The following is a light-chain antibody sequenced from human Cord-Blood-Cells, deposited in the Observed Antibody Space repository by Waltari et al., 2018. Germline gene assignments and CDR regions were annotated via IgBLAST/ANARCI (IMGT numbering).Light chain of an antibody. CDR2: EGS. V-gene: IGLV2-23*03. Sequence: QPALTQPASVSGSPGKSITISCTGTSSAVGSYNLVSWYQQLPGNAPKLMIYEGSNRPSGVSNRFSGSKSSNTASLTISGLQAEDEADYYCCSYAGSSTFVVFGGGTKLTVL. CDR1: SSAVGSYNL. CDR3: CSYAGSSTFVV. J-gene: IGLJ2*01.